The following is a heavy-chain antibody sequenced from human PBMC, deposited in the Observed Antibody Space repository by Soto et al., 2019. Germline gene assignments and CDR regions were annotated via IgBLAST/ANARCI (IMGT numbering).Heavy chain of an antibody. CDR3: ASHKTTVTTPPRYYYGMDV. CDR2: IIPIFGTA. Sequence: SVKVSCKACGGTFSSYAISWVRQAPGQGLEWMGGIIPIFGTANYAQKFQGRVTITADESTSTAYMELSSLRSEDTAVYYCASHKTTVTTPPRYYYGMDVWGQGTTVTVSS. D-gene: IGHD4-17*01. V-gene: IGHV1-69*13. J-gene: IGHJ6*02. CDR1: GGTFSSYA.